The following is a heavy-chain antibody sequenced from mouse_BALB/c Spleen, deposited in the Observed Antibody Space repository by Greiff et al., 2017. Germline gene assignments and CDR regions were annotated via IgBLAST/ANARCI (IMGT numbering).Heavy chain of an antibody. CDR1: GFTFSSYG. J-gene: IGHJ2*01. Sequence: EVQVVESGGDLVKPGGSLKLSCAASGFTFSSYGMSWVRQTPDKRLEWVATISSGGSYTYYPDSVKGRFTISRDNAKNTLYLQMSSLKSEDTAMYYCARSGGTTVVSNFDYWGQGTTLTVSS. CDR3: ARSGGTTVVSNFDY. CDR2: ISSGGSYT. V-gene: IGHV5-6*01. D-gene: IGHD1-1*01.